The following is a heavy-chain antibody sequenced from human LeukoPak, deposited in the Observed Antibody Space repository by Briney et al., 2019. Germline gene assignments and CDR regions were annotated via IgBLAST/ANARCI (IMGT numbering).Heavy chain of an antibody. CDR2: ISGSGGST. Sequence: GGSLRLSCAASGLTFSSYAMSWVRQAPGKGLEWVSAISGSGGSTYYADSVKGRFTISRDNAKNTLYVQMNSLRAEDTAVYYCAARGYCSGTSCLLEYWGQGTLVTVSS. CDR3: AARGYCSGTSCLLEY. V-gene: IGHV3-23*01. CDR1: GLTFSSYA. D-gene: IGHD2-2*01. J-gene: IGHJ4*02.